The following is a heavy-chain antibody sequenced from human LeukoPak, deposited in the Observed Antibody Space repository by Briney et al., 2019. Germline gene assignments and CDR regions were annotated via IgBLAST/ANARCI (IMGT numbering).Heavy chain of an antibody. Sequence: SETLSLTCTVSGGSISSSSYYWGWIRQPPGKGLEWIGSIYYSGSTYYNPSLKSRVTISVDTSKNQFSLKLSSVTAADTAVYYCARDPRGYYGSGIHQAPHYYYGMDVWGQGTTVTVSS. CDR1: GGSISSSSYY. J-gene: IGHJ6*02. D-gene: IGHD3-10*01. CDR3: ARDPRGYYGSGIHQAPHYYYGMDV. CDR2: IYYSGST. V-gene: IGHV4-39*07.